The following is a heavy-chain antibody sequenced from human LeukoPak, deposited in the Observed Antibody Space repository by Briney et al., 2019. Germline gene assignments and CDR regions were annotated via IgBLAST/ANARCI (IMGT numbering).Heavy chain of an antibody. CDR2: INEDGSEK. J-gene: IGHJ4*02. Sequence: GGSLRLSCAASGFTFSSYAMSWVRQAPGKGLEWGANINEDGSEKYYVDSVKGRFTISRDNAENSLYLQMNNLRVEDTAVYYCARAGGPGTVDYWGQGTLVTVSS. CDR1: GFTFSSYA. V-gene: IGHV3-7*01. D-gene: IGHD6-13*01. CDR3: ARAGGPGTVDY.